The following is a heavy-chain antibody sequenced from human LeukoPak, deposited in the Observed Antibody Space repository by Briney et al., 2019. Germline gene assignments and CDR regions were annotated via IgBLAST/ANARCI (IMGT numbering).Heavy chain of an antibody. Sequence: GGSLRLSCVASGFTFSRHWMSWVRQAPGKGLEWVANIKRDGSEKNYVDSVKGRFTISRDNAKNSVDLQMSSLRAEDTAVYYCAGNYYYDTTGYNPLNYWGQGTLVTVSS. D-gene: IGHD3-22*01. V-gene: IGHV3-7*01. CDR1: GFTFSRHW. CDR2: IKRDGSEK. CDR3: AGNYYYDTTGYNPLNY. J-gene: IGHJ4*02.